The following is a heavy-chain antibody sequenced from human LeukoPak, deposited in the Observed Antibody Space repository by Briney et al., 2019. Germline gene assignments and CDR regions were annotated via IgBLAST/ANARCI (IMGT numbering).Heavy chain of an antibody. CDR3: AKETGRWELE. V-gene: IGHV3-30*18. CDR1: GFTFSSYG. Sequence: PTGGSLRLSCAASGFTFSSYGIHWVCQAPGKGLEWVAVISNDGSNKYYADSVKGRFTISRDNSKNTLYLQMNSLRAEDTAVYYCAKETGRWELEWGQGTLVTVSS. J-gene: IGHJ4*02. D-gene: IGHD1-26*01. CDR2: ISNDGSNK.